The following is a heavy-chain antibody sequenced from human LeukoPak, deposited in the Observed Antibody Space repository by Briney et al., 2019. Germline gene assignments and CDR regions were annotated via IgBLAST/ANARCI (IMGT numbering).Heavy chain of an antibody. CDR3: ARDRSPRHYYDTSDYHGAAHY. V-gene: IGHV1-69*06. Sequence: SVKVSCKASGGTFSSYAISWVRQAPGQGLEWMGGIIPIFGTANYAQKFQGRVTITADKSTSTAYMELSSLRSEDTAVYYCARDRSPRHYYDTSDYHGAAHYWGQGTLVTVSS. J-gene: IGHJ4*02. CDR2: IIPIFGTA. CDR1: GGTFSSYA. D-gene: IGHD3-22*01.